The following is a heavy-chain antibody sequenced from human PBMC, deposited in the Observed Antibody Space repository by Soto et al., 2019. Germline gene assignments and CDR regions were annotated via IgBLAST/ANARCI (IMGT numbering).Heavy chain of an antibody. CDR1: GFTVSSNY. CDR3: ARDLDGYSYGYGY. CDR2: IYSGGST. J-gene: IGHJ4*02. D-gene: IGHD5-18*01. V-gene: IGHV3-53*01. Sequence: EVQLVESGGGLIQPGGSLRLSCAASGFTVSSNYMSWVRQAPGKGLEWVSVIYSGGSTYYADSVKGRFTISRDNSKNKLYLQMNSLRAEDTAVYYCARDLDGYSYGYGYWGQGTLVTVSS.